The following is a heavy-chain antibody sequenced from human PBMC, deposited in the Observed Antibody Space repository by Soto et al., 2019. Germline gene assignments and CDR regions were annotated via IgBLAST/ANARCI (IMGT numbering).Heavy chain of an antibody. D-gene: IGHD7-27*01. CDR3: ARRWGPGFDY. V-gene: IGHV4-31*03. CDR1: GGSISSGGYY. CDR2: IYYSGST. J-gene: IGHJ4*02. Sequence: SETLSLTCTVSGGSISSGGYYWGWIRQHPGKGLEWIGYIYYSGSTYYNPSLNSRVTISVDTSKNQFSLKLSSVTAADTAVYYCARRWGPGFDYWGQGTLVTVSS.